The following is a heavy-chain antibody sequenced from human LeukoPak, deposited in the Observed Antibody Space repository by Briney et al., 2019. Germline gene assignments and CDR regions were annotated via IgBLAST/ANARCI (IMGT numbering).Heavy chain of an antibody. J-gene: IGHJ4*02. CDR3: AKARYSTSWLLNYFDY. V-gene: IGHV3-23*01. CDR1: GFTFSSYA. D-gene: IGHD6-13*01. CDR2: ISGSGAGT. Sequence: PGGSLRLSCAASGFTFSSYAMCWVRQAPGKGLEWVSAISGSGAGTYSADSVKGRFTISRDNSRNTLYLQMNSLRAEDTAVYYCAKARYSTSWLLNYFDYWGQGTLVTVSS.